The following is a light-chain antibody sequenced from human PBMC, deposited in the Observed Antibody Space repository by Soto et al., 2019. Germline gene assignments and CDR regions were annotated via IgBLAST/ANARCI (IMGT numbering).Light chain of an antibody. Sequence: QAVVTQAPSASASLGASVKLTCTLSSGHSSYAIAWHQQQPEKGPRYLMKLNNDGSHSKGDGIPDRFSGSSSGAERYLTISSLQSEDEADYYCQTWGTGIQVFGGGTKVTLL. V-gene: IGLV4-69*01. CDR1: SGHSSYA. CDR2: LNNDGSH. CDR3: QTWGTGIQV. J-gene: IGLJ3*02.